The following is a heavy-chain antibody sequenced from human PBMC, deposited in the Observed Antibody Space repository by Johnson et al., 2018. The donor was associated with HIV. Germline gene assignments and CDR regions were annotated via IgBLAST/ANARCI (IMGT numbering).Heavy chain of an antibody. D-gene: IGHD3-22*01. J-gene: IGHJ3*02. V-gene: IGHV3-30*02. CDR1: GFTFSSYG. CDR2: IRYDGSNK. Sequence: QVQLMESGGGVVQPGGSLRLSCAASGFTFSSYGMHWVRQAPGKGLEWVAFIRYDGSNKYFADSVKGRFTISRDNSKNTLYLQMNSLIAEDTAVYYCAKLNLVYPGESSGYDIWGQGTMVTVSS. CDR3: AKLNLVYPGESSGYDI.